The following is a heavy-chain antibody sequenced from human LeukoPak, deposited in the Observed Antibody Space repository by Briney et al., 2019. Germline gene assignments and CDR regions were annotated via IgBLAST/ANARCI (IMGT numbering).Heavy chain of an antibody. V-gene: IGHV3-30-3*01. Sequence: GGSLRLSCAASGFTFSSYALHWVRQAPGKGLEWVAVISYDGSNSYYADSVRGRFTISRDYSKNTLYLQMNSLRDEDTAVYYCARDSTVTTSYYYYGMDVWGQGTTVTISS. D-gene: IGHD4-17*01. CDR2: ISYDGSNS. CDR3: ARDSTVTTSYYYYGMDV. CDR1: GFTFSSYA. J-gene: IGHJ6*02.